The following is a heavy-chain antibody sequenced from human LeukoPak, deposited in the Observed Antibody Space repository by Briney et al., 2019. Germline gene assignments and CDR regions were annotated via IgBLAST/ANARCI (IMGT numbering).Heavy chain of an antibody. V-gene: IGHV1-18*01. CDR1: GYTCTSYG. J-gene: IGHJ6*02. D-gene: IGHD3-10*01. CDR3: ARVGSGVGELLSAFFTTYYYYGMDV. CDR2: ISAYNGNT. Sequence: ASVKVSCKASGYTCTSYGISWVRQAPGQGLEWMGWISAYNGNTNYAQKLQGRVTMTTDTSTSTAYMELRSLRSDDTAVYYCARVGSGVGELLSAFFTTYYYYGMDVWGQGTTVTVSS.